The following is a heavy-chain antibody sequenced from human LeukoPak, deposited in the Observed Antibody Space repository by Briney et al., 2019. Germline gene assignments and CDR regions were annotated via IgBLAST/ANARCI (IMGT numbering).Heavy chain of an antibody. D-gene: IGHD3-16*01. J-gene: IGHJ4*02. V-gene: IGHV3-66*02. CDR1: GLTVSNNY. CDR3: ASYDGRAAYFEY. Sequence: GGSLRLSCAASGLTVSNNYMSLVRQAPGKGLEWVSVIFPGGITYYADSVRGRFTISRDNSKNTVHLRMNSLRPEDTAVYYCASYDGRAAYFEYWGQGTLVTVSS. CDR2: IFPGGIT.